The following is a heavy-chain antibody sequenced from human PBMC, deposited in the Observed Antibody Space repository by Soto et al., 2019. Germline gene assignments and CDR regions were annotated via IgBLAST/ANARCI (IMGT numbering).Heavy chain of an antibody. CDR2: MNPNSGNT. J-gene: IGHJ6*02. D-gene: IGHD6-13*01. Sequence: QVQLVQSGAEVKKPGASVKVSCKASGYTFTSYDINWVRQATGQGLEWMGWMNPNSGNTGYAQNFQGRVTMTRNTSIRTAYKELSSLRSEDTAEYYCARAPYVYSGSWYVGMDGWGQGTTVTVSS. CDR3: ARAPYVYSGSWYVGMDG. V-gene: IGHV1-8*01. CDR1: GYTFTSYD.